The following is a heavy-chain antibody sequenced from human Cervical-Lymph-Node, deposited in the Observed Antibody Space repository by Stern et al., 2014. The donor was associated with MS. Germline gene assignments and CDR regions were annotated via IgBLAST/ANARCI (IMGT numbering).Heavy chain of an antibody. Sequence: DQLVESGAEVKKPGASVKVSCKASGYTFTGYYMHWVRQAPGQGLEWMGRINPNSGGATYAQKFQGRVTMTRDTSISTAYMELSSLRSDDTAVYYCARGNSCSAGSCLLDYWGQGTLVTVSS. CDR1: GYTFTGYY. J-gene: IGHJ4*02. V-gene: IGHV1-2*06. CDR2: INPNSGGA. CDR3: ARGNSCSAGSCLLDY. D-gene: IGHD2-15*01.